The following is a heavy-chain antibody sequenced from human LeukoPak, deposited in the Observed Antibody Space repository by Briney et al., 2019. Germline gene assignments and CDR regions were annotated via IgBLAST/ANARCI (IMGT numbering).Heavy chain of an antibody. CDR1: GGSISSGGYY. CDR2: IYYSGST. CDR3: ARDYYGSGLAGQRRYFDL. J-gene: IGHJ2*01. D-gene: IGHD3-10*01. V-gene: IGHV4-31*03. Sequence: SETLSLTCTVSGGSISSGGYYWSWIRQHPGKGLEWIGYIYYSGSTYYNPPLKSRVTISVDTSKNQFSLKLSSVTAADTAVYYCARDYYGSGLAGQRRYFDLWGRGTLVTVSS.